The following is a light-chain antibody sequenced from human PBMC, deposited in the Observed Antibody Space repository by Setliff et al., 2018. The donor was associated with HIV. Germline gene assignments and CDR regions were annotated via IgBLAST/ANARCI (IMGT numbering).Light chain of an antibody. Sequence: QSALPQPASVSGSPGQSITISCTGISSDVGGYNYVSWYQQHPGQAPKLMIYEVSNRPSGVSNRFSGSKSGNTASLTISGLQAEDEADYYCNSYTSSSTYGFGTGTKVTVL. V-gene: IGLV2-14*01. CDR2: EVS. J-gene: IGLJ1*01. CDR3: NSYTSSSTYG. CDR1: SSDVGGYNY.